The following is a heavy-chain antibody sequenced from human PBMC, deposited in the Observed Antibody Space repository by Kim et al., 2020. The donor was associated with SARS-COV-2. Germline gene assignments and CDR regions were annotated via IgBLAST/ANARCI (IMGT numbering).Heavy chain of an antibody. Sequence: SETLSITCAVYGGSFSGYYWSWIRQPPGKGLEWIGEINYSGSTNYNPSLKSRVTISVDTSKNQFSLTLSSVTAADTAVYYCARASLRITMVRKNNWFDPWGQRALVTVSS. V-gene: IGHV4-34*01. D-gene: IGHD3-10*01. CDR2: INYSGST. CDR1: GGSFSGYY. CDR3: ARASLRITMVRKNNWFDP. J-gene: IGHJ5*02.